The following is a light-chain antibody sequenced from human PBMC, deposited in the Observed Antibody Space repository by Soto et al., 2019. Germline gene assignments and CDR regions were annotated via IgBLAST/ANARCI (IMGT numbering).Light chain of an antibody. CDR2: DAS. Sequence: DIQMTQSPSSLSASVGDRVTITCRASQNIRYSLNWYQQKPGKAPKVLIYDASTLQSGVPPRISGSGSGQDFALTISGLQPEDFAISYCLQTAGSLTWAFGQGHRVE. CDR1: QNIRYS. V-gene: IGKV1-39*01. CDR3: LQTAGSLTWA. J-gene: IGKJ1*01.